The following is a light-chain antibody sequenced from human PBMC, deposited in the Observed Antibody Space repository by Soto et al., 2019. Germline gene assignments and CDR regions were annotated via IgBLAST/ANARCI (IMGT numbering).Light chain of an antibody. CDR2: DVS. CDR3: CSYAGSYTFV. V-gene: IGLV2-11*01. Sequence: ALPQPRSVSGSPGQSVTISCTGTSSDVGGYNYVSWHQQHPGKAPKLMIYDVSKRPSGVPDRFSGSKSGNTASLTISGLQAEDEADYYCCSYAGSYTFVFGTGTKVTVL. CDR1: SSDVGGYNY. J-gene: IGLJ1*01.